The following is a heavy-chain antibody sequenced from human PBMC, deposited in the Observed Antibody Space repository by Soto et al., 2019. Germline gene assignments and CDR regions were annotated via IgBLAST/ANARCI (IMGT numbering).Heavy chain of an antibody. V-gene: IGHV3-53*04. Sequence: GGSLRLSCAASGFTVSSNYMSWVRQAPGKGLEWVSVIYSGGSTYYADSVKGRFTISRHNSKNTLYLQMNSLRAEDTAVYYCARDRYCSSTSCYPSRGVVDVWGKGTTVTVSS. CDR3: ARDRYCSSTSCYPSRGVVDV. CDR1: GFTVSSNY. D-gene: IGHD2-2*01. CDR2: IYSGGST. J-gene: IGHJ6*04.